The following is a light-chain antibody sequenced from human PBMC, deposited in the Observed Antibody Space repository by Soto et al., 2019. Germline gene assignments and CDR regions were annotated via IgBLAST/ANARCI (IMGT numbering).Light chain of an antibody. J-gene: IGKJ3*01. CDR3: QQLNSYAYT. Sequence: DTQLTQSPSFLSASVGDRVTITCRSSQGISSYLAWYQQKPGKAPKLLIYAASTLQSGVPSRFSGSVSGTEFTLTVSSLQPEDFATYYCQQLNSYAYTFGPGTKVHVK. CDR1: QGISSY. CDR2: AAS. V-gene: IGKV1-9*01.